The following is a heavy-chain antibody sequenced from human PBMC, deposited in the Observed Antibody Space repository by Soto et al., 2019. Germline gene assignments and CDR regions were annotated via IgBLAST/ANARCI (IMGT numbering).Heavy chain of an antibody. J-gene: IGHJ6*02. CDR1: GFTFSSYG. Sequence: PGGSLRLSCAASGFTFSSYGMHWVRQAPGKGLEWVAVIWYDGSNKYYADSVKGRFTISRDNSKNTLYLQMNSLRAEDTAVYYCARDPTRLDYYGMDVWGQGTTVTVSS. CDR3: ARDPTRLDYYGMDV. D-gene: IGHD4-17*01. CDR2: IWYDGSNK. V-gene: IGHV3-33*01.